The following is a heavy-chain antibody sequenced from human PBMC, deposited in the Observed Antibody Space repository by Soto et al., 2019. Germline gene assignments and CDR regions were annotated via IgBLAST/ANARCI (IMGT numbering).Heavy chain of an antibody. CDR2: LSAYNGNT. J-gene: IGHJ4*02. CDR3: ARDRGSYALDY. D-gene: IGHD1-26*01. Sequence: GASVNVASKASGYACTSYGISWVRQAHGQGLEWMGRLSAYNGNTNYAQKLQGRVTMTTDTSTSTAYMELRSLRSDDTAVYYCARDRGSYALDYWGQGTLVTVSS. V-gene: IGHV1-18*04. CDR1: GYACTSYG.